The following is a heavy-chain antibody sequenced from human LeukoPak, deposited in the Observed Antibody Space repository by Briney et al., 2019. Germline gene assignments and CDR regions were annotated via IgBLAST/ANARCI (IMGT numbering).Heavy chain of an antibody. CDR1: GFTFRSYA. D-gene: IGHD3-10*01. Sequence: PGGSLRLSCSAPGFTFRSYAMYWVRQAPGKGLEYVSAINDYGSTTYYADSVKGRFTISRDNSKNTLFLQMDSLRAEDTAFYYCVSAFGSGTYYYAHWGQGTLVTVSS. CDR3: VSAFGSGTYYYAH. CDR2: INDYGSTT. J-gene: IGHJ4*02. V-gene: IGHV3-64D*06.